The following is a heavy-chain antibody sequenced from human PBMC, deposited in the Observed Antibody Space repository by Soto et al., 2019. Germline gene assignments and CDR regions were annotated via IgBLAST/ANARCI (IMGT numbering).Heavy chain of an antibody. J-gene: IGHJ6*02. D-gene: IGHD1-1*01. V-gene: IGHV3-30*05. Sequence: QVQLVESGGGVVQPGRSLRLSCAASGFTLSRYGMHWVRQAPCKGLEWVAVISFEGNTQYYADSVKGRFTISRDNSKDTLSLQIHSLRPEDTAVYYCARGAEHQLLSRDYFYGMDVWGQGTTVSVSS. CDR2: ISFEGNTQ. CDR3: ARGAEHQLLSRDYFYGMDV. CDR1: GFTLSRYG.